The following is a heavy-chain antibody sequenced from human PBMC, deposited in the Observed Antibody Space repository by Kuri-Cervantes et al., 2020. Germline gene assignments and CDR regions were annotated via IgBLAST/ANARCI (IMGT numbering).Heavy chain of an antibody. V-gene: IGHV4-34*01. J-gene: IGHJ3*02. Sequence: SQTLSLTCAVYGGSFSGYYWSWIRQPPGKGLEWIGEINHSGSTNYNPSLKSRVTMSVDTSKDQFSLKLSSVTAADTAVYYCARETGYSYDQAFDIWGQGTMVTVSS. CDR2: INHSGST. CDR3: ARETGYSYDQAFDI. D-gene: IGHD5-18*01. CDR1: GGSFSGYY.